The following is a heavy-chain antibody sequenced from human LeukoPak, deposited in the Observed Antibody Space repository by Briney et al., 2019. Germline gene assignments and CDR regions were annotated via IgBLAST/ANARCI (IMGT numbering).Heavy chain of an antibody. CDR3: ARGGRGWFDP. J-gene: IGHJ5*02. V-gene: IGHV4-34*01. Sequence: PSETLSLTCAAYGGSFSGYYWSWIRQPPGKGLEWIGEINHSGSTNYNPSFKSRVTISVDTSKNQFSLKLSSVTAADTAVYYCARGGRGWFDPWGQGTLVTVSS. CDR1: GGSFSGYY. CDR2: INHSGST.